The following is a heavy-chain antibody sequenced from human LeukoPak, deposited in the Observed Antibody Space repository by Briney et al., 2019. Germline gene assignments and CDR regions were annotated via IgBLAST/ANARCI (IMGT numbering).Heavy chain of an antibody. Sequence: GGSLRLPCAASGFTFSSYSMNWVRQAPGKGLEWVSSISSSSSYIYYADSVKGRFTISRDNAKNSLYLQMNSLRAEDTAVYYCARTPDFWSGYDYWGQGTLVTVSS. CDR3: ARTPDFWSGYDY. J-gene: IGHJ4*02. CDR1: GFTFSSYS. V-gene: IGHV3-21*01. CDR2: ISSSSSYI. D-gene: IGHD3-3*01.